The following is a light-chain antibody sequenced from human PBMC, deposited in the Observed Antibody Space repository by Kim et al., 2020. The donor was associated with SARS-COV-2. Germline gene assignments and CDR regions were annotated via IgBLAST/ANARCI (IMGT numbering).Light chain of an antibody. CDR3: QQRSNWPPIT. V-gene: IGKV3-11*01. J-gene: IGKJ5*01. CDR1: QSVSSY. CDR2: DAS. Sequence: SPGERATLSCRASQSVSSYLAWYQQKPGRAPRLLIYDASNRATGIPARFSGSGSGTDFTLTISSLEPEDFAVYYCQQRSNWPPITFGQGTRLEIK.